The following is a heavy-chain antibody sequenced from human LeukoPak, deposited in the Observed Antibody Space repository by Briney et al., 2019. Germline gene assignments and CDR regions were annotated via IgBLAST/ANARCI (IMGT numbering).Heavy chain of an antibody. D-gene: IGHD2-15*01. J-gene: IGHJ4*02. CDR1: GYSISSGYY. CDR2: IYHSGST. CDR3: ARYSTGNFGY. V-gene: IGHV4-38-2*01. Sequence: SETLSLTCAVSGYSISSGYYWGWIRQPPGKGLEWIGSIYHSGSTHYNPSLKSRVTISVDTSKNQFSLKLSSVTAADTAVYYCARYSTGNFGYWGQGTLVTVSS.